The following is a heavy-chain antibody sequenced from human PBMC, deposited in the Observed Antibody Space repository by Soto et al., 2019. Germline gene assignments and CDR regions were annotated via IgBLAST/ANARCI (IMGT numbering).Heavy chain of an antibody. D-gene: IGHD3-9*01. CDR2: INPSGGST. V-gene: IGHV1-46*01. CDR1: GYPFTSYY. Sequence: XSVKVSCNASGYPFTSYYMHWGRQSPGQGLEWMGIINPSGGSTSYAQKFQGRVTMTRDTSTSTVYMELSSLRSEDTAVYYCARDTPPYDILTGSLSGAFDIWGQGTMVTVSS. J-gene: IGHJ3*02. CDR3: ARDTPPYDILTGSLSGAFDI.